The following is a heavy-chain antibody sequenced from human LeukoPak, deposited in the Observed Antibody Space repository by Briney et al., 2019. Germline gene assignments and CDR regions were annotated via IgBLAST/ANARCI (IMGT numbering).Heavy chain of an antibody. CDR1: GFTFSDAW. J-gene: IGHJ4*02. Sequence: PGGSLRLSCAASGFTFSDAWVSWVRQAPGMGLEWVGRIKSKTDGGTTDYAAPVKGRFTISRDDSSGTLYLLMNSLKTEDTAVYYCSTSLRGSDCCLDYWGQGTLVGVSS. CDR3: STSLRGSDCCLDY. D-gene: IGHD2-21*02. V-gene: IGHV3-15*01. CDR2: IKSKTDGGTT.